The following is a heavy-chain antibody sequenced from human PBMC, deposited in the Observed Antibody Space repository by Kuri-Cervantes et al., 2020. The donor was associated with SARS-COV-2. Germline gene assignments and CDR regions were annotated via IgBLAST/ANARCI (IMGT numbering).Heavy chain of an antibody. CDR2: VYPGDSDT. Sequence: GESLKISCQASGYNFTSHWIGWVRQMPGQGLEWMGIVYPGDSDTRYSPSFQGQVAISADKSVSTAYLQWNSLKASDTAMYYCARLPGFGVAHNRGPQYYFDYWGQGTLVTVSS. V-gene: IGHV5-51*01. CDR1: GYNFTSHW. D-gene: IGHD3-3*01. J-gene: IGHJ4*02. CDR3: ARLPGFGVAHNRGPQYYFDY.